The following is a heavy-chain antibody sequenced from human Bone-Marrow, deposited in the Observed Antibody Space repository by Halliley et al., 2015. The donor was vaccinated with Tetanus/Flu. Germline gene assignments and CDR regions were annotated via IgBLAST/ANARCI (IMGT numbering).Heavy chain of an antibody. CDR2: IKYDGGEK. V-gene: IGHV3-7*03. CDR1: GFSFSDSW. J-gene: IGHJ4*02. Sequence: CAASGFSFSDSWMSWVRQAPGKGLEWPANIKYDGGEKFYADSVKGRFSISRDNTKNSLYLQMNSLRVEDTAVYYCAKVRTFFDYWGQGTLVTVSS. CDR3: AKVRTFFDY.